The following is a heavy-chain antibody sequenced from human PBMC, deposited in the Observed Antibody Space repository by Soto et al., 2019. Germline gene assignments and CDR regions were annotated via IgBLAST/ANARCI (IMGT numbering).Heavy chain of an antibody. CDR1: GFTFSSYA. Sequence: GGCLRLSCAASGFTFSSYAMAWVRQAPRKGLEWVSAISESGGSTYYADSVKGRFTISRDNSKNTLYLQMNSLRAEDTAVYYCAKDLGYCSSSSCQPPYGMDVWGQGTTVTVSS. CDR2: ISESGGST. CDR3: AKDLGYCSSSSCQPPYGMDV. J-gene: IGHJ6*02. D-gene: IGHD2-2*03. V-gene: IGHV3-23*01.